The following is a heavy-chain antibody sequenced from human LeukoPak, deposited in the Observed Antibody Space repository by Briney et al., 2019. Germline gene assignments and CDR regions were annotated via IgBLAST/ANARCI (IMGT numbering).Heavy chain of an antibody. Sequence: GGSLRLSCAASGFTFSSYAMSWVRQVPGKGLVWVSRINEGGSSTSYAESVRGRFTISRDNAKNTLYLQMNSLRAEDTAVYYCTRDTFGARDSWGQGTLVTVSS. CDR1: GFTFSSYA. V-gene: IGHV3-74*01. D-gene: IGHD3-10*01. CDR3: TRDTFGARDS. J-gene: IGHJ4*02. CDR2: INEGGSST.